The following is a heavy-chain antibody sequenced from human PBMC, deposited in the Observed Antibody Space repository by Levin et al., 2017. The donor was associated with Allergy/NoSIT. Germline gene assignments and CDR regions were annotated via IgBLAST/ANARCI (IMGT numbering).Heavy chain of an antibody. CDR1: GFTFSSYA. J-gene: IGHJ4*02. Sequence: LSLTCAASGFTFSSYAMHWVRQAPGKGLEWVAVISYDGSNKYYADSVKGRFTISRDNSKNTLYLQMNSLRAEDTAVYYCARLGEEGMIVVVIKLDYWGQGTLVTVSS. CDR2: ISYDGSNK. V-gene: IGHV3-30*04. CDR3: ARLGEEGMIVVVIKLDY. D-gene: IGHD3-22*01.